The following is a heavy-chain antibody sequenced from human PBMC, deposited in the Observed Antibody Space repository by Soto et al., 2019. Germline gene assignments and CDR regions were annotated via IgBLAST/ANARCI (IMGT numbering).Heavy chain of an antibody. V-gene: IGHV5-51*07. D-gene: IGHD4-4*01. J-gene: IGHJ6*02. CDR3: ARHISNFRYYYYAMDV. Sequence: LNICWTGGYNTFTYYLIGWLQPLPEEGWEWMEIIYPVDSEKRSSTTFKGHVTITVDKSTNTAYLKWNTLRASDTAMYYCARHISNFRYYYYAMDVWGQGTTVPVSS. CDR2: IYPVDSEK. CDR1: YNTFTYYL.